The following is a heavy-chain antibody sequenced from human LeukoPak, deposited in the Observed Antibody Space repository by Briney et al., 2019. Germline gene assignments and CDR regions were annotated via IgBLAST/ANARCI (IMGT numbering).Heavy chain of an antibody. Sequence: GASVKVSCKASGYTFISYGISWVRQAPGQGLEWMGWISAYNGNTNYAQKLQGRVTMTTDTSTSTAYMELRSLRSDDTAVYYCATYYDYIWGSYRQPNTAFDYWGQGTLVTVSS. V-gene: IGHV1-18*01. D-gene: IGHD3-16*02. CDR1: GYTFISYG. CDR2: ISAYNGNT. CDR3: ATYYDYIWGSYRQPNTAFDY. J-gene: IGHJ4*02.